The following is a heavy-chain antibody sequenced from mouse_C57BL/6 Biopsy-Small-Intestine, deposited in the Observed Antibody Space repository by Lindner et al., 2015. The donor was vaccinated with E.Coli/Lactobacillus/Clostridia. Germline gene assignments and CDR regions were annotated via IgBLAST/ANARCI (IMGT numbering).Heavy chain of an antibody. CDR3: ARNYYGKRGFDY. Sequence: VQLQESGAELVRPGTSVKVSCKASGYAFTNYLIEWVKQRPGQGLEWIGVINPGSGGTNYNEKFKGKATRTADKSSSTAYMQLSSLTSEDSAVYFCARNYYGKRGFDYWGQGTTLTVSS. D-gene: IGHD1-1*01. CDR2: INPGSGGT. CDR1: GYAFTNYL. J-gene: IGHJ2*01. V-gene: IGHV1-54*01.